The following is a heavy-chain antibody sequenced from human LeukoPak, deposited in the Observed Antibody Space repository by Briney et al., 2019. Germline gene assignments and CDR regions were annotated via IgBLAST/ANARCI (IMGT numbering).Heavy chain of an antibody. CDR1: TFTVSSNY. J-gene: IGHJ4*02. Sequence: PGGSLRLSCAASTFTVSSNYMSWVRQAPGKGLEWVSGISWHSGSIGYADSVKGRFTISRDNAKNSLYLQMNSLRAEDMALYYCARDIGAAGTSYYFDYWGPVTLVTASS. D-gene: IGHD6-13*01. CDR2: ISWHSGSI. V-gene: IGHV3-9*03. CDR3: ARDIGAAGTSYYFDY.